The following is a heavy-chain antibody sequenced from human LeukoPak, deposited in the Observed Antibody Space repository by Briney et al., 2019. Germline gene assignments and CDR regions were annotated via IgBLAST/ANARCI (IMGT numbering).Heavy chain of an antibody. CDR1: GFTFSDYA. CDR2: ISGSGGST. Sequence: PGGSLRLSCTASGFTSGFTFSDYAMSWVRQPPGKGLEWISAISGSGGSTYFADSVKGRFTISRDNSKNTLYLQMSSLRAEDTAVYYCATDHSGTRTHGYWGQGTLVTVSS. V-gene: IGHV3-23*01. D-gene: IGHD5-12*01. J-gene: IGHJ4*02. CDR3: ATDHSGTRTHGY.